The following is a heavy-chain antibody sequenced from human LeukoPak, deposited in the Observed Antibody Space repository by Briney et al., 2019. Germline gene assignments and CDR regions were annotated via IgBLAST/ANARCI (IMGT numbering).Heavy chain of an antibody. Sequence: SVTVSCKASGGTFSSYAISWVRQAPGQGLEWMGGIIAIFGTANYAQKFQGRVTITADESTSTAYMELSSLRSEDTAVYYCARAGIAAAGTLDYWGQGTLVTVSS. CDR1: GGTFSSYA. CDR2: IIAIFGTA. V-gene: IGHV1-69*01. CDR3: ARAGIAAAGTLDY. D-gene: IGHD6-13*01. J-gene: IGHJ4*02.